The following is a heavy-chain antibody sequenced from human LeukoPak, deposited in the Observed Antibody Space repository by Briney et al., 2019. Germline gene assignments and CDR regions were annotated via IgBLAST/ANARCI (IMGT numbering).Heavy chain of an antibody. CDR3: AGLALSGWHLQH. CDR2: IYSAGST. CDR1: GFTVSDHY. V-gene: IGHV3-53*01. Sequence: GGSLRLSCAASGFTVSDHYLSWVRQAPGKGLEWVSVIYSAGSTYYADSVKGRFTISRDSSKNTLYLQMNSLRAEDTAVYYCAGLALSGWHLQHWGQGTLVIVSS. J-gene: IGHJ1*01. D-gene: IGHD6-19*01.